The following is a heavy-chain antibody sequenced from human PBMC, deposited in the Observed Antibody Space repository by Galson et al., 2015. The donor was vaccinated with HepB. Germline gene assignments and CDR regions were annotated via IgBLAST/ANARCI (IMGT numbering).Heavy chain of an antibody. V-gene: IGHV3-53*01. CDR1: GFTVSNNH. D-gene: IGHD6-19*01. Sequence: SLRLSCAASGFTVSNNHMTWVRQAPGRGLECVSAIYSGGTTYYADSVKGRFATSRDNFKNTLYLQMNSLRAEDTAVYYCASDGPNSGGWYVYWGQGTLVTVSS. CDR2: IYSGGTT. CDR3: ASDGPNSGGWYVY. J-gene: IGHJ4*02.